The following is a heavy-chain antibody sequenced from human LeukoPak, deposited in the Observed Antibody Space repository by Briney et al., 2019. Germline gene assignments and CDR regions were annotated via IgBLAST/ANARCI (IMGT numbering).Heavy chain of an antibody. CDR2: IIPIFGTA. D-gene: IGHD7-27*01. CDR1: GYTFTGYY. J-gene: IGHJ4*02. V-gene: IGHV1-69*13. CDR3: ARDLTGDFFIPYGY. Sequence: GASVKVSCKASGYTFTGYYMHWVRQAPGQGLEWMGGIIPIFGTANYAQKFQGRVTITADESTSTAYMELSSLRSEDTAVYYCARDLTGDFFIPYGYWGQGTLVTVSS.